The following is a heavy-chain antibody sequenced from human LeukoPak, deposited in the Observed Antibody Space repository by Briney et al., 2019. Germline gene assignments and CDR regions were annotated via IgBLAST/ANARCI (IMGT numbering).Heavy chain of an antibody. D-gene: IGHD3-22*01. V-gene: IGHV3-21*01. CDR3: ARDLSIYDSSGYYPSCFDY. CDR1: GFTFSSYS. J-gene: IGHJ4*02. Sequence: PGGSLRLSCAASGFTFSSYSMNWVRQAPGKGLEWVSSISSSSSYIYYADSVKGRFTISRDNAKNSLYLQMNSLRAEDTAVYYCARDLSIYDSSGYYPSCFDYWGQGTLVTVSS. CDR2: ISSSSSYI.